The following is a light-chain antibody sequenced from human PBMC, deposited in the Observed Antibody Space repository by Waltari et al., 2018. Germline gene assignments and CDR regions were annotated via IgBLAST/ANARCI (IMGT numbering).Light chain of an antibody. J-gene: IGLJ3*02. CDR1: SGPPSTTSY. CDR3: LVYMGSGIWV. V-gene: IGLV8-61*01. Sequence: QTVVTQELSLSVSPGGTVTLTWSLSSGPPSTTSYLSWYQQTPGPPPRTLMYKANIRSSGVPDRFSGSSLGNKAALTITGAQADDESDYYCLVYMGSGIWVFGGGTKLTVL. CDR2: KAN.